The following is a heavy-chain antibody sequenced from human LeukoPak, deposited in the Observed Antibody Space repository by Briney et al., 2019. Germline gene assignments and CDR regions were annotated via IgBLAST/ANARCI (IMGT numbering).Heavy chain of an antibody. CDR2: IHHSGST. J-gene: IGHJ6*03. CDR3: ARTTEGYCSSASCFGFSYSYYMDV. CDR1: GGSFSGYY. Sequence: PSETLSLTCAVYGGSFSGYYWSWIRQPPGKGLEWIGEIHHSGSTNYNPSLKSRVPISVDTSKNQFSLKLSSVIAADTAVYYCARTTEGYCSSASCFGFSYSYYMDVWGKGTTVTISS. V-gene: IGHV4-34*01. D-gene: IGHD2-2*01.